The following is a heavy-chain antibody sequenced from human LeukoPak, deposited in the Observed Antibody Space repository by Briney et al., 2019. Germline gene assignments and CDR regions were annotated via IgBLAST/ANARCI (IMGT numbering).Heavy chain of an antibody. Sequence: YPGGSLRLSGAASGFTFSSYAMSSDRQAPGKGLDLVSAISGSGGSTYYADSVKGRFTISRDNSKNTLYLQMNSLRAEDTAVYYCAKDIATNFYYYYGMDVWGQGTTVTVSS. J-gene: IGHJ6*02. D-gene: IGHD6-13*01. V-gene: IGHV3-23*01. CDR1: GFTFSSYA. CDR3: AKDIATNFYYYYGMDV. CDR2: ISGSGGST.